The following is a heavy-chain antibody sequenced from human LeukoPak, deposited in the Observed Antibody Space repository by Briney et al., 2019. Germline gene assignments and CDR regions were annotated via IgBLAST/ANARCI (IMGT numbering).Heavy chain of an antibody. CDR1: GFTFSSHE. J-gene: IGHJ4*02. V-gene: IGHV3-48*03. D-gene: IGHD6-19*01. CDR3: ARLSGGSGWYLDFDY. Sequence: GGSLRLSCAASGFTFSSHEMNWVRQAPGKGLEWLSYIGTSDSGSTIYYADSVKGRFTISRNNARSSLYLQMDRLRGEDTAVYYCARLSGGSGWYLDFDYWGQGTLVSVSS. CDR2: IGTSDSGSTI.